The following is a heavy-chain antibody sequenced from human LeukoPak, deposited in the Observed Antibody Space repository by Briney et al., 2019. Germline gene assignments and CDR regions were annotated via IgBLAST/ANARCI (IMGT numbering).Heavy chain of an antibody. J-gene: IGHJ3*02. CDR1: GFTFSKDW. CDR2: IKQDESEK. V-gene: IGHV3-7*01. Sequence: GGSLRLSCAASGFTFSKDWMTWVRQAPGKGLEWVANIKQDESEKYYADSVKGRFSVSRDNGKSSLYLQMNSLRAEDTAVYYCARDREEMVRAPYAFGIWGQGTMVTVSS. CDR3: ARDREEMVRAPYAFGI. D-gene: IGHD3-10*01.